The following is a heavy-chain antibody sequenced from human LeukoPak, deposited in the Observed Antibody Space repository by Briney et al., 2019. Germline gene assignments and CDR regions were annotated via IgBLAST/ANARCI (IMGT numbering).Heavy chain of an antibody. CDR2: IYYSGST. J-gene: IGHJ5*02. CDR1: GGSISSYY. V-gene: IGHV4-59*01. Sequence: SETLSLTCTVSGGSISSYYWSWIRQPPGKGLEWIGYIYYSGSTNYNPSLKSRVTISVDTSKNQFSLKLSSVTAADTAVYYCARDGPRTTGPYFVPEKGFDPWGQGTLVTVSS. D-gene: IGHD3-9*01. CDR3: ARDGPRTTGPYFVPEKGFDP.